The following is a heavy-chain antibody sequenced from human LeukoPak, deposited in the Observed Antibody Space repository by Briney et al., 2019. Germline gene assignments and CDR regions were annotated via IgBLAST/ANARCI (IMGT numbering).Heavy chain of an antibody. CDR2: ISSSSSYI. CDR1: GFTFSSYS. J-gene: IGHJ4*02. D-gene: IGHD1-26*01. CDR3: AMTAHKPPSGSYHLDY. V-gene: IGHV3-21*01. Sequence: GGSLRLSCAASGFTFSSYSMNWVRQAPGKGLEWVSSISSSSSYIYYADSVKGRFTISRDNAKNSLYLQMNSLRAEDTAVYYCAMTAHKPPSGSYHLDYWGQGTLVTVSS.